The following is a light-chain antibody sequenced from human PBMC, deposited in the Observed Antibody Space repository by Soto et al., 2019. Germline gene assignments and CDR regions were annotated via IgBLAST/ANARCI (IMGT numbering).Light chain of an antibody. J-gene: IGLJ1*01. Sequence: QSVLTQPPSASGAPGQRVTISCSGSSSNIGSNTVNWYQQLPGTAPRVLIYSNNQRPSGVPDRCSGSKSGTSASLAISGLQSEDEADYYCAAWDDSLNGYVLGTGTKLTVL. CDR3: AAWDDSLNGYV. CDR2: SNN. CDR1: SSNIGSNT. V-gene: IGLV1-44*01.